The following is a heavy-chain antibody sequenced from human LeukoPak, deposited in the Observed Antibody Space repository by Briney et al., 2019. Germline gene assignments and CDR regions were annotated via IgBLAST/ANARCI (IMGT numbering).Heavy chain of an antibody. CDR2: IYHSGST. J-gene: IGHJ4*02. D-gene: IGHD4-23*01. V-gene: IGHV4-4*02. Sequence: PSETLSLTCAVSGGSISSSNWWSWVRQPPGKGLEWIGEIYHSGSTNYNPSLKSRVTISVDTSKNQLSLKLSSVTAADTAVYYCARTRAYGGRPDYWGQGTLVTVSS. CDR3: ARTRAYGGRPDY. CDR1: GGSISSSNW.